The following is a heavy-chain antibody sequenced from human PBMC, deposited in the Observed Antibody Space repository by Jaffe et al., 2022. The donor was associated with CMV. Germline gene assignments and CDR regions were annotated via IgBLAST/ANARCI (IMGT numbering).Heavy chain of an antibody. J-gene: IGHJ4*02. V-gene: IGHV4-34*01. Sequence: QVQLQQWGAGLLKPSETLSLTCAVYGGSFSGYYWSWIRQPPGKGLEWIGEINHSGSTNYNPSLKSRVTISVDTSKNQFSLKLSSVTAADTAVYYCARRSLHGSSSWYGDYFDYWGQGTLVTVSS. CDR2: INHSGST. D-gene: IGHD6-13*01. CDR3: ARRSLHGSSSWYGDYFDY. CDR1: GGSFSGYY.